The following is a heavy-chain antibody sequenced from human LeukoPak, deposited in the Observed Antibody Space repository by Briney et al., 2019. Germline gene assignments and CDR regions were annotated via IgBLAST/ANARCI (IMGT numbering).Heavy chain of an antibody. CDR2: IYYSGST. J-gene: IGHJ4*02. D-gene: IGHD6-19*01. Sequence: SETLSLTCTVSGGSISSGGYYWSWIRQHPGKGLEWIGYIYYSGSTCYNPSLKSRVTISADTSKNQHSLNLNSVTAADTAVYYCARARSAAGNFDYWGRGTLVTVSS. CDR3: ARARSAAGNFDY. V-gene: IGHV4-31*03. CDR1: GGSISSGGYY.